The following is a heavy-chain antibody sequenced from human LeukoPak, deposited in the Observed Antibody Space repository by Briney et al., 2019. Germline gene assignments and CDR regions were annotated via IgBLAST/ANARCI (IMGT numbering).Heavy chain of an antibody. V-gene: IGHV3-7*01. D-gene: IGHD6-19*01. J-gene: IGHJ4*02. CDR3: AKVRWDNSGWYYLDS. CDR1: GFTFSSYA. CDR2: IKQDGSEK. Sequence: GGSLRLSCAASGFTFSSYAMSWVRQAPGKGLEWVANIKQDGSEKYYVDSVKGRFTISRDNAKYSLYLQMDSLRAEDTAVYYCAKVRWDNSGWYYLDSWGQGTLVTVSS.